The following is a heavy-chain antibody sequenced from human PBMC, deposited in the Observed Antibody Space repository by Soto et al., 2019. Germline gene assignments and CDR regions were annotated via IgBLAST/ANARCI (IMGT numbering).Heavy chain of an antibody. CDR1: GYTFTSYD. Sequence: QVQLVQSGAEVKKPGASVKVSCKASGYTFTSYDINWVRQATGQGLEWMGWMNPNSGNTGYAQKFQGRVTMTRNTSISTAYMELSSLRSEDTAVYYCARVILTGYYNYYYYYGMDVWGQGTTVTVSS. J-gene: IGHJ6*02. CDR3: ARVILTGYYNYYYYYGMDV. D-gene: IGHD3-9*01. CDR2: MNPNSGNT. V-gene: IGHV1-8*01.